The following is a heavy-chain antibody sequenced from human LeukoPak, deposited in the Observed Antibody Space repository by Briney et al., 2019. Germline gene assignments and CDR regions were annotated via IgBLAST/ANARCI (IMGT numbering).Heavy chain of an antibody. J-gene: IGHJ5*02. CDR3: ARRDIYYGTCDP. CDR2: IYYSGST. Sequence: SETLSLTCAVSGGSISSYYWSWIRQPPGKGLEWIGYIYYSGSTNYNPSLKSRVTISVDTSKNQLSLKLSSVTAADTAVYYCARRDIYYGTCDPWGQGTLVTVSS. D-gene: IGHD3-10*01. CDR1: GGSISSYY. V-gene: IGHV4-59*01.